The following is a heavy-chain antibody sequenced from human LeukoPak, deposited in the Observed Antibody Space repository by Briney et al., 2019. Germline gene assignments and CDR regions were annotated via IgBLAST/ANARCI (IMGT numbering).Heavy chain of an antibody. CDR2: IYYSGST. Sequence: PSETLCLTCTVSGGSISSYYWSWIRQPPGKGLEWIGYIYYSGSTNYNPSLKSRVTISVDTSKNQFSLKLSSVTAADTAVYYCARHGASVVPAAANFDYWGQGTLVTVSS. CDR3: ARHGASVVPAAANFDY. CDR1: GGSISSYY. V-gene: IGHV4-59*08. D-gene: IGHD2-2*01. J-gene: IGHJ4*02.